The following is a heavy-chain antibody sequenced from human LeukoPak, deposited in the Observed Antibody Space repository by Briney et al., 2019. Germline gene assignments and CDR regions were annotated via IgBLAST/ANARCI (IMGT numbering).Heavy chain of an antibody. CDR2: INHSGST. V-gene: IGHV4-34*01. CDR3: ARAVAGCLWY. CDR1: GGSFSGYY. J-gene: IGHJ4*02. D-gene: IGHD6-19*01. Sequence: SATLSLTCAVYGGSFSGYYWSWIRQPPGKGLEWIGEINHSGSTNYNPSLKSRVTISVDTSKNQFSLKLSSVPAADTAVYYCARAVAGCLWYWGQGTLVTVPS.